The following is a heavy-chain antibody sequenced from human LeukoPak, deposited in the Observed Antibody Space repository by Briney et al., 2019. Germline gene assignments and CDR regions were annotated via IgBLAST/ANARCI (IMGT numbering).Heavy chain of an antibody. CDR2: ISSSSSYT. CDR3: ARGCDILTGGFDY. V-gene: IGHV3-11*05. D-gene: IGHD3-9*01. J-gene: IGHJ4*02. Sequence: PGGSLRLSCAASGFTFSSYALHWIRQAPGKGLEWVSYISSSSSYTNYADSVKGRFTISRDNAKNSLYLQMNSLRAEDTAVYYCARGCDILTGGFDYWGQGTLVTVSS. CDR1: GFTFSSYA.